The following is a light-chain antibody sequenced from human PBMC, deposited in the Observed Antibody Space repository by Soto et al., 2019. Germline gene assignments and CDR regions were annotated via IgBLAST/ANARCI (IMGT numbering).Light chain of an antibody. Sequence: QSALTQPASVSGSPGQSITISCTGTSSDVGGYDYVSWYQQHPTEAPKLLIFEVSHRPSGVSSRFSASKSGNTASLTISGPQADDEADYYCSSFTSSSTSVIFGGGTKLTVL. CDR1: SSDVGGYDY. CDR3: SSFTSSSTSVI. V-gene: IGLV2-14*01. CDR2: EVS. J-gene: IGLJ2*01.